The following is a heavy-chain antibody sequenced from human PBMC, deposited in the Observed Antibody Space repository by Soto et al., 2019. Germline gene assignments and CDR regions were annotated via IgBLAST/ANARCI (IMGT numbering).Heavy chain of an antibody. D-gene: IGHD2-2*01. CDR3: ARAGHQPPPRWFDP. Sequence: QVQLVQSGAEVKKPGASVKVSCKASGYTFTSYGISWVRQAPGQGLEWMGWISAYNGNTNYAQKLQGRVTRTTDTPTSPASVELRSLGSDDSSLYYCARAGHQPPPRWFDPWGQGTLVTVSS. CDR1: GYTFTSYG. V-gene: IGHV1-18*04. J-gene: IGHJ5*02. CDR2: ISAYNGNT.